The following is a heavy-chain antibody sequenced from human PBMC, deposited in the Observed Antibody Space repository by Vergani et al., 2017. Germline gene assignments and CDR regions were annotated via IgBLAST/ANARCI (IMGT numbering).Heavy chain of an antibody. D-gene: IGHD3-9*01. CDR1: GYTFSNYY. CDR3: ARGDYGIVTGYRY. CDR2: INPSGGHT. J-gene: IGHJ4*02. Sequence: QVQVVPSGAEVKQSGASVKVSCKSSGYTFSNYYMHWVRQAPGQGLEWMGIINPSGGHTKYAQKFQGRVTMTRDTSTSTVYMELSSLRSEDTAIYYCARGDYGIVTGYRYWGQGTLVTVSA. V-gene: IGHV1-46*03.